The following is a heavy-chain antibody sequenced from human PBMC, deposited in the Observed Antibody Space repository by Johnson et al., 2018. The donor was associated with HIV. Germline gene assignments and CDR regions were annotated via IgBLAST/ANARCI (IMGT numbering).Heavy chain of an antibody. CDR2: ISYDGAKK. D-gene: IGHD6-6*01. CDR3: ARGRIAARPHAFDS. V-gene: IGHV3-30*07. Sequence: QVQLVESGGGVVQPGRSLRLSCEASGFTFSNFVMHWVRQAPGKGLEWLTSISYDGAKKYYADSVRGRFTISRDTSKNTLFLQMNSLRAEDTALYYCARGRIAARPHAFDSWGQGTMVTVSS. J-gene: IGHJ3*02. CDR1: GFTFSNFV.